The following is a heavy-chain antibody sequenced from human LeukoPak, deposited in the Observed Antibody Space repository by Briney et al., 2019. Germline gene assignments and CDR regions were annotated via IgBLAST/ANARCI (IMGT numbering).Heavy chain of an antibody. CDR2: IHYSGRT. Sequence: PSETLSLTCTVSGDSISPYYWTWIRQPSGKGLEYIGYIHYSGRTTYNPSLKGRVTISVDTSKKELSLRLTSVTAADTAVYYCTRVWGGLARGAFDFWGHGTMVTVSS. CDR3: TRVWGGLARGAFDF. CDR1: GDSISPYY. V-gene: IGHV4-59*01. J-gene: IGHJ3*01. D-gene: IGHD3/OR15-3a*01.